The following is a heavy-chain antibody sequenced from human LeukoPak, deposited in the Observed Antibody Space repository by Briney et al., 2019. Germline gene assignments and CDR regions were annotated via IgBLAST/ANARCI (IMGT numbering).Heavy chain of an antibody. CDR3: ARALSSVV. CDR1: GGSISSGGYC. D-gene: IGHD3-22*01. V-gene: IGHV4-31*03. Sequence: SETLSLTCTVSGGSISSGGYCWSWIRQHPGQGLEWVGYISYSGSTYYNPSLKSRVTISVDTSKNQFSLKLSSVTAADTAVYYCARALSSVVWGQGTLVTVSS. CDR2: ISYSGST. J-gene: IGHJ4*02.